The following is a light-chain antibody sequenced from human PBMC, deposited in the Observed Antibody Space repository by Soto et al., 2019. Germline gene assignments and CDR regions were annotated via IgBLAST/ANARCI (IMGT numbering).Light chain of an antibody. CDR3: QQYHDWPRT. CDR1: QSVSIY. J-gene: IGKJ1*01. Sequence: EMVMTQSPATLSVSPGDRATLLCRASQSVSIYVAWYQQKPGLAPRLLIYDASTRATGIPARSSGSGSGTEFSLTISSLQSEYFAVYYCQQYHDWPRTFGQGTKVDIK. CDR2: DAS. V-gene: IGKV3-15*01.